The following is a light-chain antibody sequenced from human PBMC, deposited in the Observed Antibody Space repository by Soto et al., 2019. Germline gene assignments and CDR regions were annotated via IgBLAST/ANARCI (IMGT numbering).Light chain of an antibody. CDR3: QQYNVYWT. CDR1: QSINIW. CDR2: KAS. Sequence: DIQMTQSPSTLSASVGDRVTITCRASQSINIWLPWYQQKPGRAPNLLIYKASTLESGVPSRFSGSGSGTEFTLTISGLQPDDFATYYCQQYNVYWTFGQGTKVEIK. V-gene: IGKV1-5*03. J-gene: IGKJ1*01.